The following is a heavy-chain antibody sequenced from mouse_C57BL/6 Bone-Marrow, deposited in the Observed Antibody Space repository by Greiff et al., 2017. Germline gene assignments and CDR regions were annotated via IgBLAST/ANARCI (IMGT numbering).Heavy chain of an antibody. D-gene: IGHD2-3*01. CDR1: GYTFTSYG. Sequence: QVQLQQSGAELARPGASVKLSCKASGYTFTSYGISWVKQRTGQGLEGIGEIYPRSGNTYYNEKFKGKATLTADKSSSTAYMELRSLTSENSAVYFCARSGGYYGDYWGQGTTLTVSS. CDR2: IYPRSGNT. CDR3: ARSGGYYGDY. J-gene: IGHJ2*01. V-gene: IGHV1-81*01.